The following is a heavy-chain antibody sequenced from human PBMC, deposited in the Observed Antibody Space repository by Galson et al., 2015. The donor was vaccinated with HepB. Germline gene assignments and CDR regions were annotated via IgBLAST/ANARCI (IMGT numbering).Heavy chain of an antibody. V-gene: IGHV3-74*03. CDR3: VRDLGSTNWLDL. CDR2: INSGGSDT. D-gene: IGHD5/OR15-5a*01. CDR1: GFTFSSYS. Sequence: SLRLSCAASGFTFSSYSIHWVRQAPGKGLVWVSRINSGGSDTKYADSVKGRFTISRDNAKDTLYLQMDSLRAEDTAVYYCVRDLGSTNWLDLWGQGTLVTVSS. J-gene: IGHJ5*02.